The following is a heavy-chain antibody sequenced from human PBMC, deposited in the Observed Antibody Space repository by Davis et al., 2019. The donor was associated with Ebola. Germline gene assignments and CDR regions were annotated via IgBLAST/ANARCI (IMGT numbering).Heavy chain of an antibody. V-gene: IGHV5-51*01. D-gene: IGHD6-6*01. CDR2: IYPDDSDT. Sequence: GESLKISCKGSGYTFTNYWIGWVRQMPGKGLEWMGIIYPDDSDTRYSPSFQGQVTISVDKSISTAYLQWSSLKASDTAMYYCARWGIAARLPYYYYYGMDVWGQGTTVTVSS. CDR3: ARWGIAARLPYYYYYGMDV. J-gene: IGHJ6*02. CDR1: GYTFTNYW.